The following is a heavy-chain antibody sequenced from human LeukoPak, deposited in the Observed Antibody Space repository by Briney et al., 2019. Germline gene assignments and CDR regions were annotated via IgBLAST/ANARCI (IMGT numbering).Heavy chain of an antibody. J-gene: IGHJ4*02. CDR1: GGSFSGYY. CDR2: INHSGST. D-gene: IGHD2-2*01. CDR3: ARRYCSSTSCRKGFDY. V-gene: IGHV4-34*01. Sequence: SETLSLTCAVYGGSFSGYYWSWIRQPPGKGLEWLGEINHSGSTNYNPSLKRRVTISVDTSKNQFSLKLSSVTAADTAVYYCARRYCSSTSCRKGFDYWGQGTLVTVS.